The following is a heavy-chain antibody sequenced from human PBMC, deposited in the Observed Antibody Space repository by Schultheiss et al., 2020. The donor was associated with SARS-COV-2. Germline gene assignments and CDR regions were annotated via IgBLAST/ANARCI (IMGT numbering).Heavy chain of an antibody. D-gene: IGHD6-19*01. J-gene: IGHJ4*02. CDR3: ARLIAVAGDY. V-gene: IGHV3-74*01. Sequence: GESLKISCAASGFTFSSYWMHWVRQAPGKGLVWVSRINSDGSSTSYADSVKGRFTISRDNAKNSLYLQMNSLRAEDTAVNYCARLIAVAGDYWGQGTLVTVSS. CDR1: GFTFSSYW. CDR2: INSDGSST.